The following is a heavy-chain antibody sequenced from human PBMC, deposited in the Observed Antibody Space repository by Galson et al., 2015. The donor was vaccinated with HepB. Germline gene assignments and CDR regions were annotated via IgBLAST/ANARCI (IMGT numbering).Heavy chain of an antibody. CDR3: ARRNDDGGYYFDY. CDR2: ISSSSSTI. D-gene: IGHD4-23*01. J-gene: IGHJ4*02. Sequence: SLRLSCAASGFTFSSYNMNWLRQAPGKGLEWVSYISSSSSTIYYADSVKGRFTISRDNAKNSLYLQMNSLRDEDTAVYYCARRNDDGGYYFDYWGQGTLVTVSS. CDR1: GFTFSSYN. V-gene: IGHV3-48*02.